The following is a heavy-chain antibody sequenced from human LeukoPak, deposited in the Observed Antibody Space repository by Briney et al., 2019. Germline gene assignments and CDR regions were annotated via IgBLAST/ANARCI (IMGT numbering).Heavy chain of an antibody. V-gene: IGHV4-34*01. D-gene: IGHD3-22*01. CDR1: GGSXXGYY. CDR3: ARGGGVYDSSGYYFYYFDY. CDR2: INHSGST. J-gene: IGHJ4*02. Sequence: XAXXGGSXXGYYWSWIRQPPGKGLEWMGEINHSGSTNYNPSLKSRVTISVDTSKNQFSLKLRSVAAADTAVYYCARGGGVYDSSGYYFYYFDYWGQGTLVTVSS.